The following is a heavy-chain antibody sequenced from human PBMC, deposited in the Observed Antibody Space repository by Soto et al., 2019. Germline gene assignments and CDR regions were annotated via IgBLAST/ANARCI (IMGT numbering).Heavy chain of an antibody. J-gene: IGHJ4*02. CDR2: IRNKANDYAT. D-gene: IGHD1-1*01. CDR3: AGPGPFDS. V-gene: IGHV3-73*01. CDR1: GFTFVGSA. Sequence: DVQMVESGGGLVQPGGSLKLSCTATGFTFVGSAIHWVLQAPGKGLEWVGRIRNKANDYATAYPASVTGRFTISRDDSKATAYLEMNSLKTEDTAMYYCAGPGPFDSWGQGTLVTVSS.